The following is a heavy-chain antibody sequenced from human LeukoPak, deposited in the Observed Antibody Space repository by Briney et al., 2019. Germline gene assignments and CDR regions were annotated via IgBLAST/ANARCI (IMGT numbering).Heavy chain of an antibody. CDR1: GYTLTELS. CDR2: FDPEDVET. CDR3: ATVSYDYVWGSYRPHLYYFDY. D-gene: IGHD3-16*02. V-gene: IGHV1-24*01. J-gene: IGHJ4*02. Sequence: ASVKVSCKVSGYTLTELSMQWVRQAPGNALERLGGFDPEDVETIYAQRFQGRVTMTEDTSTDTAYMELSSLRPEDTAVYYCATVSYDYVWGSYRPHLYYFDYWGQGTLVTVSS.